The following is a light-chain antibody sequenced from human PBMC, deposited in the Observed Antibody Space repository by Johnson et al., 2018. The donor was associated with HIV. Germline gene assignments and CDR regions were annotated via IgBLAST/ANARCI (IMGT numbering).Light chain of an antibody. CDR2: ENN. CDR1: SSNIGNNY. CDR3: GAWDSTRSGGV. Sequence: QSVLTQPPSVSAAPGQKVTISCSGSSSNIGNNYVSWYQQLPGTAPKLLIYENNKRPSGIPDRFSASKSGTSATLGITGLQTGDEADYYCGAWDSTRSGGVFGTGTKVTVL. V-gene: IGLV1-51*02. J-gene: IGLJ1*01.